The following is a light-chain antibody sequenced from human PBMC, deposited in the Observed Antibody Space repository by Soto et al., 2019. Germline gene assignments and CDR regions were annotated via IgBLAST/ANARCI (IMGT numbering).Light chain of an antibody. J-gene: IGLJ2*01. CDR2: EGS. V-gene: IGLV2-23*01. CDR1: SSDVGSYNL. CDR3: CSYAGSSTPVV. Sequence: QSALTQPASVSGSPGQSITISCTGTSSDVGSYNLVSWYQQHPGKAPKLMIYEGSKRPSGVSNRFSGSKSGNTASLTISGLQAEDEADYYCCSYAGSSTPVVFGGGTQPTVL.